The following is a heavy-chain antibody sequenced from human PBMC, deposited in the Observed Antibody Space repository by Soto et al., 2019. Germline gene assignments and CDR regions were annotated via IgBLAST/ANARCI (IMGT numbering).Heavy chain of an antibody. V-gene: IGHV1-18*01. Sequence: TSYGISWVRQAPGQGLEWMGWISAYSGSTNYAQKLQGRVTMTTDTSTSTAYMELRSLRSDDTAVYYCARSIAAAVDFDYWGQGTLVTVSS. CDR1: TSYG. D-gene: IGHD6-13*01. CDR3: ARSIAAAVDFDY. J-gene: IGHJ4*02. CDR2: ISAYSGST.